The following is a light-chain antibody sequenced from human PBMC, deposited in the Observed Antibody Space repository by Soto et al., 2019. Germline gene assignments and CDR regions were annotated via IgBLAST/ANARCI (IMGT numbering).Light chain of an antibody. CDR1: SSDVGGYNY. CDR3: SSSTSSSTIHVV. V-gene: IGLV2-14*01. Sequence: QSALTQPASVSGSPGQSITISCTGTSSDVGGYNYVSWYQQHPGKAPKLMIYDVSNRPSGVSNRFSGSKSGNTASLTISGLQAEDEADDYCSSSTSSSTIHVVFGGGTKLTVL. CDR2: DVS. J-gene: IGLJ2*01.